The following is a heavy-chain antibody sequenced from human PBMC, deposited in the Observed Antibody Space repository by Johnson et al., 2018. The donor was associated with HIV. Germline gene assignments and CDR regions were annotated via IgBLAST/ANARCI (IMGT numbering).Heavy chain of an antibody. CDR3: ARDQAYRSSWAFSFDI. Sequence: QVHLVESGGGLVQPGGSLRLACVTSGFSISNYAMHWVRQAPGKGLEWVAVISNDGSFQYYTDSVKGRFTISRDNSKNTVFLQMNSLRSDDTAVYFCARDQAYRSSWAFSFDIWGQGTMVIVSS. CDR2: ISNDGSFQ. CDR1: GFSISNYA. V-gene: IGHV3-30*04. J-gene: IGHJ3*02. D-gene: IGHD6-13*01.